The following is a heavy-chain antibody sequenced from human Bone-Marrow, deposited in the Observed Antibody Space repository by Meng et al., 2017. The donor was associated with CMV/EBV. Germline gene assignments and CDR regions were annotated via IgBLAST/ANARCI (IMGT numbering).Heavy chain of an antibody. CDR1: GFTFSNYG. D-gene: IGHD3-10*01. J-gene: IGHJ6*02. CDR3: AKDSGGEGDMDV. CDR2: IRYDGSKE. Sequence: GGSLRLSCAASGFTFSNYGMHWVRQAPGKGLEWVAFIRYDGSKEDYGDSVQGRWTISRDNSKNALYLQMNSLRADDTALYYCAKDSGGEGDMDVWGQGTTVTVSS. V-gene: IGHV3-30*02.